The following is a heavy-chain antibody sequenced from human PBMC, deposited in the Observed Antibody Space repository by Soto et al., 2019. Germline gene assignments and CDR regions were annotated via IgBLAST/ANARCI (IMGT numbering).Heavy chain of an antibody. CDR3: ARANYYGSPGDFDY. D-gene: IGHD3-10*01. Sequence: EVQLVESGGGLVQPGGSLRLSFAASGFTFSSYSMNWVRQAPGKGLEWVSYISSSSSTIYYADSVKGRFTISRDNAKNSLYLPMNSLRAEDTAVYYCARANYYGSPGDFDYWGQGTLVTVSS. V-gene: IGHV3-48*01. CDR1: GFTFSSYS. J-gene: IGHJ4*02. CDR2: ISSSSSTI.